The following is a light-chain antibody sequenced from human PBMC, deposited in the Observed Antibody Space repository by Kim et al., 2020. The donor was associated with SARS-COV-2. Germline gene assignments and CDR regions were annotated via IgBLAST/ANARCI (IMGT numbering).Light chain of an antibody. CDR2: WAS. CDR3: QQYYLTPLT. CDR1: QSVFYSSNNKNC. J-gene: IGKJ1*01. Sequence: DIVMTQSPDSLAVSLGERAVINCKSSQSVFYSSNNKNCLAWYQQKPGQPPKLLIYWASTRESGVPDRFSGSGSGTDFSLTISSLQTEDVAVYYCQQYYLTPLTFGQGTKVDIK. V-gene: IGKV4-1*01.